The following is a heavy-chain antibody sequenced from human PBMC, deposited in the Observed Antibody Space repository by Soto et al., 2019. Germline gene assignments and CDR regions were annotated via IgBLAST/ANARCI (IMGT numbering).Heavy chain of an antibody. CDR3: ARGLAARPSWFDP. D-gene: IGHD6-6*01. V-gene: IGHV3-48*02. Sequence: GGSLRLSCAASGFTFRSYSMNWVRQAPGKGLEWVSYISSSSTIYYADSVKGRFTISRDNAKNSLYLQLNSLRDEDTAVYFCARGLAARPSWFDPWGQGTLVTVSS. CDR1: GFTFRSYS. J-gene: IGHJ5*02. CDR2: ISSSSTI.